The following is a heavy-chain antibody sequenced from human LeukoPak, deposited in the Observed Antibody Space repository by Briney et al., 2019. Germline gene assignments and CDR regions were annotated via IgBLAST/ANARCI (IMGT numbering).Heavy chain of an antibody. J-gene: IGHJ3*02. CDR2: IYTSGST. CDR3: ARDESYYDSSGYYSTDAFDI. Sequence: PSETLSLTCTVSGGSISSYYWSWIWQPAGKGLEWIGRIYTSGSTNYNPSLKSRVTMSVDTSKNQFSLKLSSVTAADTAVYYCARDESYYDSSGYYSTDAFDIWGQGTMVTVSS. CDR1: GGSISSYY. V-gene: IGHV4-4*07. D-gene: IGHD3-22*01.